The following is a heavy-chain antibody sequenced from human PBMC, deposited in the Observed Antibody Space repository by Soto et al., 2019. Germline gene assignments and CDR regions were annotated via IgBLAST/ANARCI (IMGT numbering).Heavy chain of an antibody. V-gene: IGHV1-18*01. Sequence: QVQLVQSGSEVKKPGASVKVSCKASGYTFTSYGIRWVRQAPGQGLQWLGWISAYNGNTNYAQKLKGRVTMTTDTSTSTAYMELSSLRSDDTAVYYCAREVYHGSGPWYLGQGSLVTVSS. CDR2: ISAYNGNT. CDR3: AREVYHGSGPWY. D-gene: IGHD3-10*01. CDR1: GYTFTSYG. J-gene: IGHJ4*02.